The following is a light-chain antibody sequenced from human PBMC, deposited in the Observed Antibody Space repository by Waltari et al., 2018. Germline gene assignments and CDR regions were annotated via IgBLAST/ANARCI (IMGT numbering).Light chain of an antibody. J-gene: IGLJ3*02. Sequence: SYVLTQPPSVSVAPGNTARITCAGTNIGSKGVHWYQQRPGQAPVLVVSDDDDRPSGTPEGLSGSRSGDTATLTLGTVEAGDEADYYCQVWDSDDDYWVFGGGTTLTVL. V-gene: IGLV3-21*03. CDR3: QVWDSDDDYWV. CDR1: NIGSKG. CDR2: DDD.